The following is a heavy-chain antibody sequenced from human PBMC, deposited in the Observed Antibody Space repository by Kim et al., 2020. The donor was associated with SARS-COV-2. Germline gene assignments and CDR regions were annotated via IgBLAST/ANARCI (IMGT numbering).Heavy chain of an antibody. J-gene: IGHJ4*02. CDR2: IIPIFGTA. CDR1: GGTFSSYA. V-gene: IGHV1-69*13. CDR3: ASSPEATRLRFLEWYDY. Sequence: SVKVSCKASGGTFSSYAISWVRQAPGQGLEWMGGIIPIFGTANYAQKFQGRVTITADESTSTAYMELSSLRSEDTAVYYCASSPEATRLRFLEWYDYWGQGTLVTVSS. D-gene: IGHD3-3*01.